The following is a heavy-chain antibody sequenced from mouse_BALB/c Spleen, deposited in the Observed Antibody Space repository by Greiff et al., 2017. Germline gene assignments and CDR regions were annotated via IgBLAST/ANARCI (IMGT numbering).Heavy chain of an antibody. V-gene: IGHV5-6-3*01. J-gene: IGHJ4*01. CDR1: GFTFSSYG. CDR3: ARDHVTTATLYAMDY. D-gene: IGHD1-2*01. Sequence: EVQLQESGGGLVQPGGSLKLSCAASGFTFSSYGMSWVRQTPDKRLELVATINSNGGSTYYPDSVKGRFTISRDNAKNTLYLQMSSLKSEDTAMYYCARDHVTTATLYAMDYWGQGTSVTVSS. CDR2: INSNGGST.